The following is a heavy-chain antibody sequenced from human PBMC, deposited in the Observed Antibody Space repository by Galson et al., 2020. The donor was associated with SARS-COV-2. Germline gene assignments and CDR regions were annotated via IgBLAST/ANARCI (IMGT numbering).Heavy chain of an antibody. CDR1: GFTFTSYW. Sequence: QAGGSLRLSCAASGFTFTSYWMSWVRQPPGKGLEWVANIKQDGSEKYYVDSVEGRCTISRDNAKNSLYLQMNSLRAEDTAVYYCVMGGKFYYDSSGFPRDYWGQGTLVTVSS. D-gene: IGHD3-22*01. J-gene: IGHJ4*02. CDR3: VMGGKFYYDSSGFPRDY. CDR2: IKQDGSEK. V-gene: IGHV3-7*04.